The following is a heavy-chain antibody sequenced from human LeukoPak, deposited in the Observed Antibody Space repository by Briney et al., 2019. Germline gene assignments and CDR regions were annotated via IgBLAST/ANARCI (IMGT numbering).Heavy chain of an antibody. V-gene: IGHV3-74*01. CDR2: IYSDGSST. CDR1: GFTFSGYW. Sequence: GGSLRLSCAASGFTFSGYWMHWARQAPGKGLVWVSRIYSDGSSTNYADSVKGRFTSSRDNAKNTLFLQMNSLRAEDTAVYYCIRGGSTYFQHWGQGTLVTVSS. CDR3: IRGGSTYFQH. D-gene: IGHD5/OR15-5a*01. J-gene: IGHJ1*01.